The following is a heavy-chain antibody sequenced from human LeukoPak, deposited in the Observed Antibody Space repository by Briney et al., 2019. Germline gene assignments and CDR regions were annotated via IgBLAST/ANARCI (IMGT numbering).Heavy chain of an antibody. CDR3: ARARVRSSSWYYFDY. Sequence: ASVKVSCKASGYTFTSYYMHWVRQAPGQGLEWMGIINPSGGSTSYAQKFQGRVTITADKSTSTAYMELSSLRSEDTAVYYCARARVRSSSWYYFDYWGQGTLVTVSS. V-gene: IGHV1-46*01. CDR2: INPSGGST. CDR1: GYTFTSYY. D-gene: IGHD6-13*01. J-gene: IGHJ4*02.